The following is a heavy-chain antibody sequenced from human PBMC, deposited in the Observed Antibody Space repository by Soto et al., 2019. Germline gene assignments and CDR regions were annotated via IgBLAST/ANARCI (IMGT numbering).Heavy chain of an antibody. Sequence: SETLSLTCTVSGGSISSYYWSWIRQPAGKGLEWIGRIYTSGTTNSNSTLKSRVTMSVDTSENQFSLKLSSVTAADTAVYYCARAGVGGSWYASGYYYFYGMDVWGPGTTVTVSS. CDR1: GGSISSYY. CDR2: IYTSGTT. V-gene: IGHV4-4*07. D-gene: IGHD6-13*01. CDR3: ARAGVGGSWYASGYYYFYGMDV. J-gene: IGHJ6*02.